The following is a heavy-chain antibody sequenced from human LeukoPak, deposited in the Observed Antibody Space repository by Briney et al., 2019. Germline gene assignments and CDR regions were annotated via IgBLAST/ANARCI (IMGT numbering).Heavy chain of an antibody. CDR1: GFTFSSYG. CDR2: VYNSGNT. CDR3: ARQWRY. Sequence: GSLRLSCAASGFTFSSYGMHWVRKAPGKGLEWIGSVYNSGNTYYNPSFKSRITVSVDTSKNQFSLQLTSVTAADTAVYYCARQWRYWGQGTLVTVSS. V-gene: IGHV4-39*01. D-gene: IGHD5-24*01. J-gene: IGHJ4*02.